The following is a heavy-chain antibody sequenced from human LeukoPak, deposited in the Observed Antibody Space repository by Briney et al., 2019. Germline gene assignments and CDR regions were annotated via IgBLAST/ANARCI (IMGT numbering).Heavy chain of an antibody. CDR2: IWYDGSNE. V-gene: IGHV3-33*01. CDR1: GLMFSSHG. D-gene: IGHD3-22*01. J-gene: IGHJ4*02. CDR3: ARARNNYDSSGYSALDY. Sequence: PGRSLRLSCAASSGLMFSSHGMHLVRQAPGKGLEWVAVIWYDGSNEYYTDSVKGRFTISRDNSKNMLYLQMNSLRAEDTAVYYCARARNNYDSSGYSALDYWGQGTLVTVSS.